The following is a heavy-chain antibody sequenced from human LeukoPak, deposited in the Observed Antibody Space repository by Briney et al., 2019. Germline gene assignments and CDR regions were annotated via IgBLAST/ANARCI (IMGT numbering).Heavy chain of an antibody. CDR2: ISISGGST. CDR1: GVTFTNYA. Sequence: PGGSLRLSCAASGVTFTNYAMTWVRQAPGKGLEWVSGISISGGSTDYADSVKGRSTISRDNSKNTLYLQMNSLRAEDTAVYYCAKVPAGNKVEYWGQGALVTISS. V-gene: IGHV3-23*01. D-gene: IGHD6-19*01. CDR3: AKVPAGNKVEY. J-gene: IGHJ4*02.